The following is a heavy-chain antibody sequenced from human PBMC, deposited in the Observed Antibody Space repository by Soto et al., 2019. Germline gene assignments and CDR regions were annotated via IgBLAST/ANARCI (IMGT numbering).Heavy chain of an antibody. J-gene: IGHJ4*02. Sequence: QIQLVESGGGLVKPGGSLRLSCAASGVSLSDLYMSWISQAPVKGLEWVSYISINSNYREYADSVKGRHTIYRDNAKNLIYLQMNSLRGEDTAVYYCVRGGGGGQFDYWGQGTLVSVSS. CDR3: VRGGGGGQFDY. CDR2: ISINSNYR. D-gene: IGHD2-21*01. CDR1: GVSLSDLY. V-gene: IGHV3-11*06.